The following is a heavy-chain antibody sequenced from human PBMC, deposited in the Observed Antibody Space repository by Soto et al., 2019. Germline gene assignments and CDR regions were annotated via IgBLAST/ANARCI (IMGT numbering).Heavy chain of an antibody. CDR3: ATSLTAPADIGY. CDR1: GYTFTSYA. J-gene: IGHJ4*02. Sequence: QVQLVQSGAEVKKPGASVKVSCKASGYTFTSYAMHWVRQAPGQRLEWMGWINAGNGNTKYSQKFPSRVPITMDTSASTAYMELSSLRSEDTALYYCATSLTAPADIGYWGQGTLVTVSS. CDR2: INAGNGNT. V-gene: IGHV1-3*01. D-gene: IGHD2-2*02.